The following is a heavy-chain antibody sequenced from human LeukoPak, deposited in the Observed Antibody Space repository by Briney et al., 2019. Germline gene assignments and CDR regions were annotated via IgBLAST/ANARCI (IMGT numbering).Heavy chain of an antibody. CDR1: GFTVSNNY. D-gene: IGHD6-19*01. Sequence: GGSLRLSCAASGFTVSNNYMSWVRQAPGKGLEWVSTINRDGPTFYADSVKGRFTISRDNSKNTLYLQLNSLRAEDTAIYYCAKDARRSDGWYFFDHWGQGALVTVSS. CDR3: AKDARRSDGWYFFDH. CDR2: INRDGPT. J-gene: IGHJ4*02. V-gene: IGHV3-53*01.